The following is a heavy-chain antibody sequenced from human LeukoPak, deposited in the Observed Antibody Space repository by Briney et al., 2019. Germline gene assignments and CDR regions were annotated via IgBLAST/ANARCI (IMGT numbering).Heavy chain of an antibody. J-gene: IGHJ4*02. CDR2: IYYSGST. Sequence: SETLSLTCTVSGGSISSYYWSWIRQPPGKGLDWIGYIYYSGSTNYNPSLKSRVTISVDTSKNQFSLKLSSVTAADTAVYYCARHKGYDSSGYYRYYFDYWGQGTLVTVSS. D-gene: IGHD3-22*01. CDR1: GGSISSYY. CDR3: ARHKGYDSSGYYRYYFDY. V-gene: IGHV4-59*08.